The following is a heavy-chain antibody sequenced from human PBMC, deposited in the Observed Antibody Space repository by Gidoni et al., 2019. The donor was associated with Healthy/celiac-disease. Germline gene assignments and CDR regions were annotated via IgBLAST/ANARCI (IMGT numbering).Heavy chain of an antibody. V-gene: IGHV3-23*04. CDR3: AKEIRYCSGGSCYYYFQH. D-gene: IGHD2-15*01. CDR1: GFPFSSYA. Sequence: EVQLVESGGGLVQPGGSLRLSCAASGFPFSSYAMSWVRQAPGKGLVWVSAISGSGGSTYYADSVKGRFTISRDNSKNTLYLQMNSLRAEDTAVYYCAKEIRYCSGGSCYYYFQHWGQGTLVTVSS. CDR2: ISGSGGST. J-gene: IGHJ1*01.